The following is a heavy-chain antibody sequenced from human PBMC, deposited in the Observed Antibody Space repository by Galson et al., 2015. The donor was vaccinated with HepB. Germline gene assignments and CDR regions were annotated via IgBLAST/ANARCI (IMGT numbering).Heavy chain of an antibody. CDR3: ARDADYDYVWGTYRPDY. D-gene: IGHD3-16*02. Sequence: SLRLSCAVSGFTFSSYSMNWVRQAPGKGLEWVSYISRNSTTIYYADSVKGRFTISRANAKNSLYLQMNSLRVEDTAVYYCARDADYDYVWGTYRPDYWGQGTLVTVSS. V-gene: IGHV3-48*01. CDR2: ISRNSTTI. J-gene: IGHJ4*02. CDR1: GFTFSSYS.